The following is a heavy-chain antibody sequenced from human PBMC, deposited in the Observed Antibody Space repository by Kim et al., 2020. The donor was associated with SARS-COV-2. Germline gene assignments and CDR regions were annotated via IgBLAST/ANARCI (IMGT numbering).Heavy chain of an antibody. J-gene: IGHJ4*02. CDR3: VRDDPGYGGYRY. CDR2: IKTDGSAQ. Sequence: GGSLRLSCVASGFTFSSSWMSWVRQAPGKGLEWVANIKTDGSAQYYVDSAKGRFTISIDNAKNSQYLQMNSLRAEDTAVYYCVRDDPGYGGYRYWAQG. D-gene: IGHD5-12*01. CDR1: GFTFSSSW. V-gene: IGHV3-7*01.